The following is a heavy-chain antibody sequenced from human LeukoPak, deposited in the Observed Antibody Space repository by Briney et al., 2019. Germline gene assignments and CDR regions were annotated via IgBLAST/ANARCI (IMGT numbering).Heavy chain of an antibody. Sequence: SETLSLTCAVYGGSFSGYYWSGIRQPPGKGLEWIGEINHSGSTNYNPSLKSRVTISVDTSKNQFSLKLSSVTAADTAVYYCARGRNALPFYYYYYMDVWGKGTTLTVSS. V-gene: IGHV4-34*01. CDR1: GGSFSGYY. D-gene: IGHD2-15*01. CDR2: INHSGST. CDR3: ARGRNALPFYYYYYMDV. J-gene: IGHJ6*03.